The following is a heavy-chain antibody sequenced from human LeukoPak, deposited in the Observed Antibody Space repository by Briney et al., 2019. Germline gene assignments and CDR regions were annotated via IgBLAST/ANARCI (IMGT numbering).Heavy chain of an antibody. J-gene: IGHJ4*02. Sequence: GGSLRLSCPASGFTFSSYAMSWVRQAPGKGLEWVSSISSSSSYIYYADSVKGRFTISRDNAKNSLYLQMNSLRAEDTAVYYCAREYCSSTSCYYRFYFDYWGQGTLVTVSS. D-gene: IGHD2-2*01. CDR1: GFTFSSYA. CDR2: ISSSSSYI. V-gene: IGHV3-21*01. CDR3: AREYCSSTSCYYRFYFDY.